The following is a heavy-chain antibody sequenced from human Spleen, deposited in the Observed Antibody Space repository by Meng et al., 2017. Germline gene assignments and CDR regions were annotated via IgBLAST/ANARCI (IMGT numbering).Heavy chain of an antibody. D-gene: IGHD6-19*01. Sequence: GESLKISCAASGFTFSNYWMTWVRQAPGKGLEWMAHIKKDGSDKYYVDSVKGRFTISRDNAKDSLYLQMNSLRAEDTAMYYCVRDSSAYSSAWYALAFDIWGQGTMVTVSS. CDR1: GFTFSNYW. V-gene: IGHV3-7*01. CDR2: IKKDGSDK. CDR3: VRDSSAYSSAWYALAFDI. J-gene: IGHJ3*02.